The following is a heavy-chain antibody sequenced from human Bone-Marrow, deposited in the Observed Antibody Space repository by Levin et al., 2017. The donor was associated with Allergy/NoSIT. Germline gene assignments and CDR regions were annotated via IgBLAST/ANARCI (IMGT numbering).Heavy chain of an antibody. V-gene: IGHV3-43*01. J-gene: IGHJ4*02. CDR3: ARDSVGAPYTSSWAMDE. CDR2: ITWVAGTT. D-gene: IGHD6-13*01. Sequence: GGSLRLSCVASGFKFDYYSIHWVRQAPGQGLQWVSTITWVAGTTSYADSVKGRFTASRDDSLNSVYLQMDNLKIEDTALYYCARDSVGAPYTSSWAMDEWGQGTLVSVSS. CDR1: GFKFDYYS.